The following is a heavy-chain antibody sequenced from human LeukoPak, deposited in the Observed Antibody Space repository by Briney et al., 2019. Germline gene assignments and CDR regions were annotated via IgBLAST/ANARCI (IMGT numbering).Heavy chain of an antibody. Sequence: GGSLRLSCAASGFTFDDYGKSWVRQAPGKGLEWVSGINWNGGSTGYADSVKGRFTISRDNAKNSLYLQMNSLRAEDTALYYCAGYSSGYYLDGWGQGTLVTVSS. J-gene: IGHJ4*02. V-gene: IGHV3-20*04. CDR1: GFTFDDYG. CDR2: INWNGGST. D-gene: IGHD3-22*01. CDR3: AGYSSGYYLDG.